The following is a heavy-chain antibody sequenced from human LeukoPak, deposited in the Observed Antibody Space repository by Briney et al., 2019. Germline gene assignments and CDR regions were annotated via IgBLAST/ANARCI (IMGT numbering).Heavy chain of an antibody. D-gene: IGHD1-26*01. J-gene: IGHJ4*02. CDR3: ARGFQTIVGATWFDY. CDR2: INHSGST. Sequence: TSETLSLTCAVYGGSFSGYYWSWIRQPPGKGLEWIGEINHSGSTNYNPSLKSRVTISVDTSKNQFSLKLSSVTAADTAVYYCARGFQTIVGATWFDYWGQGTLVTVSS. V-gene: IGHV4-34*01. CDR1: GGSFSGYY.